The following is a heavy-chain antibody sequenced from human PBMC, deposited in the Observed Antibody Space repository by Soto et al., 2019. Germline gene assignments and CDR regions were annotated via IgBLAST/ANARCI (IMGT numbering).Heavy chain of an antibody. D-gene: IGHD1-20*01. J-gene: IGHJ1*01. V-gene: IGHV3-64*01. Sequence: EVQLVESGGGLVQPGGSLRLSCAASGFTFSNYAMNWVRQAPGKGLEYVSVISSNGGSTYYANSVKGRFTISRDNSKSTLYLLMGSLTAEDMAVYYCARSRLRGLTGSRGHFEHWGQGTLVTVSS. CDR1: GFTFSNYA. CDR3: ARSRLRGLTGSRGHFEH. CDR2: ISSNGGST.